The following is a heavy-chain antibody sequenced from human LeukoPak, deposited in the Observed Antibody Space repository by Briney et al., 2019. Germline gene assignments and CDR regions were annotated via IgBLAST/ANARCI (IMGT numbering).Heavy chain of an antibody. D-gene: IGHD3-16*02. CDR2: INHSGST. CDR3: ARTPYDYVWGSYRYGVDY. Sequence: SETLSLTCAVYGGSFSGYYWSWIRQPPGKGLEWIGEINHSGSTNYNPSLKSRVTISVDTSKIQFSLKLSSVTAADTAVYYCARTPYDYVWGSYRYGVDYWGQGTLVTVSS. CDR1: GGSFSGYY. J-gene: IGHJ4*02. V-gene: IGHV4-34*01.